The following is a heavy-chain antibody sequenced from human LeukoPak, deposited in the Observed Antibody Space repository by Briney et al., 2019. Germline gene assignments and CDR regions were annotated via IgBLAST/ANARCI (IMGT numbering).Heavy chain of an antibody. CDR3: ARPVLIVVGPTARPGWFDP. CDR2: IYTSGST. D-gene: IGHD2-2*01. CDR1: GGSISSYY. Sequence: SETLSLTCTVSGGSISSYYWSWIRQPAGKGLEWIGRIYTSGSTNYNPSLKSRVTISVDTSKNQFSLKLSSVTGADTAVYYCARPVLIVVGPTARPGWFDPWGQGTLVTVSS. J-gene: IGHJ5*02. V-gene: IGHV4-4*07.